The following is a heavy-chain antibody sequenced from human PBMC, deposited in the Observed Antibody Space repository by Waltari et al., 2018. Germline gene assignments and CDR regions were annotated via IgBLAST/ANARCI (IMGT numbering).Heavy chain of an antibody. CDR3: ARDPLRLPRGLWTPVYFDY. CDR1: GFTFSSYA. V-gene: IGHV3-64*01. Sequence: EVQLVESGGGLVQPGGSLRLSCAASGFTFSSYAMHWVRQAPGKGLEYVSAISSNGGSTYYANSVKGRFTISRDNSKNTLYLQMGSLRAEDMAVYYCARDPLRLPRGLWTPVYFDYWGQGTLVTVSS. D-gene: IGHD5-18*01. CDR2: ISSNGGST. J-gene: IGHJ4*02.